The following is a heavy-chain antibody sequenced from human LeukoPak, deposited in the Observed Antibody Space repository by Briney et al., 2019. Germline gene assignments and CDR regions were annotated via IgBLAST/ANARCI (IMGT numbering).Heavy chain of an antibody. V-gene: IGHV1-69*05. CDR1: GGTFSSYA. D-gene: IGHD3-10*01. Sequence: SVKVSCKASGGTFSSYAISWVRQAPGQGLEWMGGIIPIFGTANYAQKFQGRVTITTDESTSTAYMEPSSLRSEDTAVYYCARGQKSGGYYYYYMDVWGKGTTVTVSS. CDR2: IIPIFGTA. J-gene: IGHJ6*03. CDR3: ARGQKSGGYYYYYMDV.